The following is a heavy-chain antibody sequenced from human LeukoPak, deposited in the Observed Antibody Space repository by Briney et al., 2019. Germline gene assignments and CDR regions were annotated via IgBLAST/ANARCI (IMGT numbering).Heavy chain of an antibody. J-gene: IGHJ6*02. CDR2: IKQDGSEK. CDR3: ARDGS. CDR1: GFTFSNYW. Sequence: GGSLRLSCAVSGFTFSNYWMSWVRQAPGKGLEWVANIKQDGSEKYYVDSVKGRFTISRDNAKNSLYLQMNSLRAEDTAVYYCARDGSWGQGTTVTVSS. V-gene: IGHV3-7*01.